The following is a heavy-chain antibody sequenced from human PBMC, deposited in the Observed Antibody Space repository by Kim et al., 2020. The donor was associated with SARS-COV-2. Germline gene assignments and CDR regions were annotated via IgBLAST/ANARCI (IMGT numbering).Heavy chain of an antibody. Sequence: SETLSLTCAVYGGSFSGYYWSWIRQPPGKGLEWIGEINHSGSTNYNPSLKSRVTISVDTSKNQFSLKLSSVTAADTAVYYCARIAYCSSTSCCFRGSYY. CDR2: INHSGST. J-gene: IGHJ6*01. CDR1: GGSFSGYY. D-gene: IGHD2-2*01. V-gene: IGHV4-34*01. CDR3: ARIAYCSSTSCCFRGSYY.